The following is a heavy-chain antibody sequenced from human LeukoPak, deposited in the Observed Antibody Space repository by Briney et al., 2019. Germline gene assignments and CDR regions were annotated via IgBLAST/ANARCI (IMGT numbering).Heavy chain of an antibody. CDR2: IWYDGTKT. V-gene: IGHV3-33*08. J-gene: IGHJ4*02. CDR1: GFTFSSYS. CDR3: VRDGNILAGSKYNFDD. D-gene: IGHD3-9*01. Sequence: GGSLRLSCAASGFTFSSYSMNWVRQAPGKGLGWVAVIWYDGTKTYYTDSVKGRFTISRDDSKNTLYLQMNSLRAEDTAVYYCVRDGNILAGSKYNFDDWGRGTLVTVSS.